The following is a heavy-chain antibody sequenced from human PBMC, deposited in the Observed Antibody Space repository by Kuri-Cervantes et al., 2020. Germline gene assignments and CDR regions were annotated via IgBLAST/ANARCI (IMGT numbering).Heavy chain of an antibody. CDR2: IKQDGSEK. Sequence: GGSLRLSCAASGFTFSSHWMSWVRQAPGKGLEWVANIKQDGSEKYYVDSVKGRFTISRDNAKNSLYLQMNSLRAEDTAVYYCAREFITIFDVWGNQGRRDAFDIWGQGTMVTVSS. D-gene: IGHD3-9*01. CDR3: AREFITIFDVWGNQGRRDAFDI. V-gene: IGHV3-7*01. J-gene: IGHJ3*02. CDR1: GFTFSSHW.